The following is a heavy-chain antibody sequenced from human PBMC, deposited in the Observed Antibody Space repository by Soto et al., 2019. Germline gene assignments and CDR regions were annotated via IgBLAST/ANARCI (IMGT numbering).Heavy chain of an antibody. Sequence: ASVKVSCKASGYTFTSYAMHWVRQAPGQRLEWMGWINAGNGNTKYSQKFQGRVTITRDTSTSTAYMELSSLRSEDTAVYYCARSLFAWSGYYISHYYYYMDVWGKGTTVTVSS. D-gene: IGHD3-3*01. CDR3: ARSLFAWSGYYISHYYYYMDV. V-gene: IGHV1-3*01. CDR1: GYTFTSYA. J-gene: IGHJ6*03. CDR2: INAGNGNT.